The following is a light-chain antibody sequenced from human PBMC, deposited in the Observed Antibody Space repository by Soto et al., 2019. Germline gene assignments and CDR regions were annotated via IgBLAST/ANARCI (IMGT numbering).Light chain of an antibody. V-gene: IGLV1-47*01. CDR1: SSNIGSNY. CDR3: AAWDDSLSGLVV. J-gene: IGLJ2*01. Sequence: QSVLTQPPSASGTPGQRVTIFGAGSSSNIGSNYVYWYQQLPGTAPKLLIYRNNQRPSGVPDRFSGSKSGTSASLAISGLRSEDEADYYCAAWDDSLSGLVVFGGGTKLTVL. CDR2: RNN.